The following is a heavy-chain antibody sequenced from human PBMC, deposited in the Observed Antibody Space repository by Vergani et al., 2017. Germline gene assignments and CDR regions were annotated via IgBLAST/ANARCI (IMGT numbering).Heavy chain of an antibody. Sequence: EVQLVQSGPEGKKPGESLRISGKGSGNSLTSNGISWVGQLPGKGLEWMGRIDPSDSYTNYSPSFQGHVTISADKSISTAYLQWSSLKASDTAMYYCARAKDSGYDPRGTSDPYGMDVWGQGTTVTVSS. V-gene: IGHV5-10-1*01. D-gene: IGHD5-12*01. CDR2: IDPSDSYT. CDR1: GNSLTSNG. J-gene: IGHJ6*02. CDR3: ARAKDSGYDPRGTSDPYGMDV.